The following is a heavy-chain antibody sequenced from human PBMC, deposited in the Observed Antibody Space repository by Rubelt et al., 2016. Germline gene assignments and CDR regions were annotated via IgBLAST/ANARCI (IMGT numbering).Heavy chain of an antibody. V-gene: IGHV1-24*01. CDR2: FDPEDGAT. CDR1: GYTLTELS. CDR3: ATIREELLIGMDV. D-gene: IGHD1-26*01. Sequence: GYTLTELSMHWVRQAPGKGLEWLGGFDPEDGATIYAQKFQGRVTMTEDTSTDTAYMELSSLRSEDTAVYYCATIREELLIGMDVWGQGTTVTVSS. J-gene: IGHJ6*02.